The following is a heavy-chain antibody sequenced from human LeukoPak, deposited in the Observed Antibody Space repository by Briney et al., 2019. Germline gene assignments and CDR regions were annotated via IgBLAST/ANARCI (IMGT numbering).Heavy chain of an antibody. Sequence: GGSLRLSCAASGFTFSIYAVSGVRQAPGGGLEGVSAISGRGGSTYYADSVKGRFTISRDNSKNTLYLQMNSLRAEDTAVYYCAKVSGGYYDSSGYYLEAFDIWGQGTMVTVSS. V-gene: IGHV3-23*01. CDR1: GFTFSIYA. CDR3: AKVSGGYYDSSGYYLEAFDI. CDR2: ISGRGGST. J-gene: IGHJ3*02. D-gene: IGHD3-22*01.